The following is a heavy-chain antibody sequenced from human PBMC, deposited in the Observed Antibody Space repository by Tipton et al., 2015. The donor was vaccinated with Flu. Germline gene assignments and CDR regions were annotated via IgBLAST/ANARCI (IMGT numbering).Heavy chain of an antibody. D-gene: IGHD1-26*01. CDR1: GNIFSSYV. J-gene: IGHJ4*02. Sequence: QMQLVQSGAEVKKPGSSMKVSCKASGNIFSSYVIGWVRQAPGQGLEWMGGIIPILGPANYAQKFQGRVTITADEATRTTYMELRRRRSDDTAVYYCAVVGPTVHSIPRPHYWGQGPLVIVSS. V-gene: IGHV1-69*19. CDR3: AVVGPTVHSIPRPHY. CDR2: IIPILGPA.